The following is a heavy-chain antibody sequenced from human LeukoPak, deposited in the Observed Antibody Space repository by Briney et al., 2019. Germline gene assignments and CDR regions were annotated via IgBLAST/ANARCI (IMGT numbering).Heavy chain of an antibody. CDR3: ARVLSGGNSGAHY. J-gene: IGHJ4*02. CDR1: GYSITSGYY. Sequence: PSETLSLTCTVSGYSITSGYYWGWIRQPPGKGLEWIGSIYHSGSTYYNPSLKSRVTISIDTSKNQFSLKPSSVTAADTAMYYCARVLSGGNSGAHYWGQGTLVTVSS. D-gene: IGHD4-23*01. V-gene: IGHV4-38-2*02. CDR2: IYHSGST.